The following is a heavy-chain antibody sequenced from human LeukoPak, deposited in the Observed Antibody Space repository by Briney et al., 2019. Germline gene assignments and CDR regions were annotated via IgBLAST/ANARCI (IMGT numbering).Heavy chain of an antibody. D-gene: IGHD2-15*01. CDR3: ARVPAARDFGY. CDR2: MNPYSGNT. V-gene: IGHV1-8*01. CDR1: GYTFTNYD. J-gene: IGHJ4*02. Sequence: GASVRVSCKASGYTFTNYDINWVRQATGQGLEWMGWMNPYSGNTGYAQKFQGRVTMTRNTSINTAYIELSSLEPEDTAVYYCARVPAARDFGYWGQGTPVIVSS.